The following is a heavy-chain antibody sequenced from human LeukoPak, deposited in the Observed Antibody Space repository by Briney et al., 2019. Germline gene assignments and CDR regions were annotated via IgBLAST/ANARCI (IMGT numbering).Heavy chain of an antibody. J-gene: IGHJ6*04. V-gene: IGHV3-48*03. CDR3: ARGDCSSTSCHDYYYGMDV. D-gene: IGHD2-2*01. CDR2: ISSSGRTI. Sequence: GGSLRLTCAASGFTFSSYEMNWVRQAPGKGLEWVSYISSSGRTIYYADSVKGRFTISRDNAKNSLYLQMNSLRAEDTAVYYCARGDCSSTSCHDYYYGMDVWGKGTTVTVSS. CDR1: GFTFSSYE.